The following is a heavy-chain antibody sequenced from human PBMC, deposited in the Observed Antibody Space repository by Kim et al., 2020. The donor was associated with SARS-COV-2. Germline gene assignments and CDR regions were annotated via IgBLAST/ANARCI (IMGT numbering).Heavy chain of an antibody. CDR1: GGSFSGYY. V-gene: IGHV4-34*01. D-gene: IGHD2-21*02. CDR3: ARRDGGSGGGDLDV. Sequence: SETLSLTCAVYGGSFSGYYWSWIRQPPGKGLEWIGEINHSGSTNYNPSLKSRVTISVDTSKNQFSLKLSSVTAADTAVYYCARRDGGSGGGDLDVWGQGTTVTVSS. CDR2: INHSGST. J-gene: IGHJ6*02.